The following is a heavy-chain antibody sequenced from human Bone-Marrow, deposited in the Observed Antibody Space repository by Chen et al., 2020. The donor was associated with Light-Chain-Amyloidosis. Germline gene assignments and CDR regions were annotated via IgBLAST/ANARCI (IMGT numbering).Heavy chain of an antibody. CDR1: VFTFSDYY. CDR2: SNGDGTDI. D-gene: IGHD1-1*01. J-gene: IGHJ4*02. Sequence: DVQLVESGGGLIQPGESLRLSCAASVFTFSDYYMHWVRQGPGKGLVWVSRSNGDGTDIKYADAVRGRFTISRDSAKNTVYLQMNSLRTEDTAVYYCARSVSGTFDYWGQGALVTVSS. CDR3: ARSVSGTFDY. V-gene: IGHV3-74*01.